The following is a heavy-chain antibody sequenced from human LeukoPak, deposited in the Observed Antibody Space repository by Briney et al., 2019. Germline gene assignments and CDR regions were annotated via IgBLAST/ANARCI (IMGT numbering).Heavy chain of an antibody. CDR1: GFTFSSYS. J-gene: IGHJ4*02. D-gene: IGHD2-2*02. CDR2: ISSSSSYI. CDR3: AKLTGPRKYCSSTSCYTGGGY. V-gene: IGHV3-21*04. Sequence: GGSLRLSCAASGFTFSSYSMNWVRQAPGKGLEWVSSISSSSSYIYYADSVKGRFTISRDNSKNTLYLQMNGLRAEDTAVYYCAKLTGPRKYCSSTSCYTGGGYWGQGTLVTVSS.